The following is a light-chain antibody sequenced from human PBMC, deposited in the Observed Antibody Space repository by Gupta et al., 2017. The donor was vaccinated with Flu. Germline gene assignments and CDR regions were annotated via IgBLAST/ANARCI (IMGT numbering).Light chain of an antibody. CDR3: QQDGSSLRT. CDR1: QSVSSYY. V-gene: IGKV3-20*01. CDR2: DAS. Sequence: ENVLTQSPGTLSLSPGERATLSCRASQSVSSYYLAWYQQRPGQAPRLLIHDASRRATGIPDRFSGSGSETDFTLTISSLEPEDFAVYYCQQDGSSLRTFGQGTKVEIK. J-gene: IGKJ1*01.